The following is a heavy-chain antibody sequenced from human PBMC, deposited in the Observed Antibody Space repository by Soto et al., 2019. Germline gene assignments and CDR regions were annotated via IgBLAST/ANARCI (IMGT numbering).Heavy chain of an antibody. CDR1: GYTFTSYG. V-gene: IGHV1-18*04. CDR3: ARDGRVAAPPSDYCYGMDV. J-gene: IGHJ6*02. CDR2: ISAYNGNT. Sequence: QVQLVQSGAEVKKPGASVKVSCKASGYTFTSYGISWVRQAPGQGLEWMGWISAYNGNTNYAQKLQGRVTVTTDTSTSTAYMELRSLRSDDTAVYYCARDGRVAAPPSDYCYGMDVWGQGTTVTVSS. D-gene: IGHD6-6*01.